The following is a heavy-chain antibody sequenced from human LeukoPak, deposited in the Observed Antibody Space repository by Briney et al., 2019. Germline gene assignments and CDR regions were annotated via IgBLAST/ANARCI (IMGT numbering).Heavy chain of an antibody. D-gene: IGHD6-13*01. CDR2: INTNTGNP. J-gene: IGHJ4*02. V-gene: IGHV7-4-1*02. Sequence: GASVKVSCKASGYTFTSYFVTWVRQAPGQEFEWMGWINTNTGNPTYAQGLTGRFVFSLDTSVSTAYLQISSLQAEDTAVYYCLIAAPGKNYIDYWGQGTPVTVSS. CDR1: GYTFTSYF. CDR3: LIAAPGKNYIDY.